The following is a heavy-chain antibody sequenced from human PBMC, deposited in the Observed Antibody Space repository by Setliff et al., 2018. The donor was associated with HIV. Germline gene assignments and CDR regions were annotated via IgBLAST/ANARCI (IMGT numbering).Heavy chain of an antibody. D-gene: IGHD6-6*01. CDR2: ISNSGTA. CDR1: GLSFSNAW. CDR3: ARFVGSSSGVDY. J-gene: IGHJ4*02. V-gene: IGHV4-39*07. Sequence: SETLSLSCAVSGLSFSNAWMSWVRQAPGKGLEWIGSISNSGTAYYNPSLKSRVSLSVDTSKNQFSLKLSSVTAADTAVYYCARFVGSSSGVDYWGQGTLVTVSS.